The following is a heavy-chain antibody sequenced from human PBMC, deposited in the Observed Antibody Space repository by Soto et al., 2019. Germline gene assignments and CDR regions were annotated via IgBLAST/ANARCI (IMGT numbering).Heavy chain of an antibody. D-gene: IGHD3-16*01. Sequence: ESGGGLVRPGGSLRLSCTVSGFTFSDSWMSWVRQTPGKGPEWVAIINKDGSQPYFVDSVKGRFTISRDNVKNFLYLQMNSLRVDDTGVYFCARGGWESDWGQGTLVTVSS. V-gene: IGHV3-7*03. CDR2: INKDGSQP. CDR3: ARGGWESD. J-gene: IGHJ1*01. CDR1: GFTFSDSW.